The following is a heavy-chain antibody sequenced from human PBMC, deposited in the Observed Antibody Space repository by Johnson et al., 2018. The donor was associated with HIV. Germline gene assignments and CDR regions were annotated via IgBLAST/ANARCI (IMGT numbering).Heavy chain of an antibody. CDR3: ARVAALYDAFDI. CDR1: GFIVSSYY. Sequence: VQLVESGGGLIQPGGSLRLSCAASGFIVSSYYMSWVRQAPGKGLEWVSAIYSGGTTYYADSVKGRFTISRDNSKSTLYLQMNSLRAEDTAVYYCARVAALYDAFDIWGQGTMVTVSS. V-gene: IGHV3-53*01. J-gene: IGHJ3*02. CDR2: IYSGGTT. D-gene: IGHD2-15*01.